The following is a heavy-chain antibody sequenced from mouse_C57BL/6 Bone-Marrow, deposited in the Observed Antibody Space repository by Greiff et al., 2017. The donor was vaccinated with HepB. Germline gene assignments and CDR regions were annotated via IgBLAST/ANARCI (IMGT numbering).Heavy chain of an antibody. J-gene: IGHJ1*03. CDR1: GYTFTSYW. V-gene: IGHV1-74*01. CDR3: ARWGSSTYWYFDV. D-gene: IGHD1-1*01. CDR2: IHPSDSDT. Sequence: QVQLQQPGAELVKPGASVKVSCKASGYTFTSYWMHWVKQRPGQGLEWIGRIHPSDSDTNYNQKFKGKATLTVYKSSSTAYMQLSSLTSEDSAVYYCARWGSSTYWYFDVWGTGTTVTVSS.